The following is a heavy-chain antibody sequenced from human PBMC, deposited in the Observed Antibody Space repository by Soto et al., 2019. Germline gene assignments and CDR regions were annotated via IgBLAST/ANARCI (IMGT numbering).Heavy chain of an antibody. CDR2: ISTYNRNI. V-gene: IGHV1-18*01. Sequence: QVQLVQSGGEVKKPGASVKVSCRASGYTFTSYAISWVRQAPGQGLEWMGWISTYNRNINYAQKLQGRVTMTTDTSTSIAYMELRSLRSDDTAVYYCAREGPYSSSWYYWGQGTLVTVSS. CDR3: AREGPYSSSWYY. D-gene: IGHD6-13*01. J-gene: IGHJ4*02. CDR1: GYTFTSYA.